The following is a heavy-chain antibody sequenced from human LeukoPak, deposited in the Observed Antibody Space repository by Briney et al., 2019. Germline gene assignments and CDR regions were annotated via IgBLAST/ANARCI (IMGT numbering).Heavy chain of an antibody. CDR2: IKQDGSEK. J-gene: IGHJ4*02. Sequence: GGSLRLSCAASGFTFSSYWMSWVRQAPGKGLEWVANIKQDGSEKYYVDSVKGRFTISRDNAKNSLYLQMNSLRAEDTAVYYCARVFRAWGYSSGWYYFDYWGQGTLVTVSS. CDR1: GFTFSSYW. V-gene: IGHV3-7*04. D-gene: IGHD6-19*01. CDR3: ARVFRAWGYSSGWYYFDY.